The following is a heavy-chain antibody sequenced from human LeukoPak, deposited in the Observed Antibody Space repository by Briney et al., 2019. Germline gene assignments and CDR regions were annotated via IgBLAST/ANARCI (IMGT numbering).Heavy chain of an antibody. V-gene: IGHV3-48*01. CDR3: ARDAEYYYGSGSYWVDY. J-gene: IGHJ4*02. D-gene: IGHD3-10*01. CDR1: GFTFSSYS. CDR2: ISSSSSTI. Sequence: RGSLRLSCAASGFTFSSYSMNWVRQAPGKGLEWVSYISSSSSTIYYADSVKGRFTISRDNAKNSLYLQMNSLRAEDTAVYYCARDAEYYYGSGSYWVDYWGQGTQVTVSS.